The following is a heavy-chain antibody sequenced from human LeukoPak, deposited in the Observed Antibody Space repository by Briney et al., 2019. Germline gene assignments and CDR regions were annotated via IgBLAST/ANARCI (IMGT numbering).Heavy chain of an antibody. Sequence: ASETLSLTCTVSGGSISISSYYWGWIRQPPGKGLEWIGSIYYSGSTYYNPSLKSRVTISVDTSKNQFSLKLSSVTAADTAVYYCARVFRAYYCYVDVWGKGTTVTVSS. CDR1: GGSISISSYY. J-gene: IGHJ6*03. D-gene: IGHD1-26*01. CDR2: IYYSGST. CDR3: ARVFRAYYCYVDV. V-gene: IGHV4-39*07.